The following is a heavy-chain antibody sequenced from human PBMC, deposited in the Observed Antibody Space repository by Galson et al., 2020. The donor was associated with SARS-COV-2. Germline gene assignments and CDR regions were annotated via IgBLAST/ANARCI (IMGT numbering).Heavy chain of an antibody. D-gene: IGHD4-17*01. Sequence: ETSETLSLTCSVSDVSMTSYYWSWIRQPPGKGLEWIGYISYSGSTNYNPSLRSRVTILVDMSRNQFSLKLSSVTAADTAIYYCARDTAPLYGDNYYYGMDVWGRGTTVTVSS. V-gene: IGHV4-59*01. CDR3: ARDTAPLYGDNYYYGMDV. J-gene: IGHJ6*02. CDR2: ISYSGST. CDR1: DVSMTSYY.